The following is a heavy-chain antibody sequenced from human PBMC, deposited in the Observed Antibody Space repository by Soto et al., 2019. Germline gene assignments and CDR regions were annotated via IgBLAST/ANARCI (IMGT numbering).Heavy chain of an antibody. CDR1: GYSFTSYW. CDR2: IYPGDSDT. Sequence: ESLKISCEGSGYSFTSYWIGWVRQMPGKGLEWMGIIYPGDSDTRYSPSFQGQVTISADKSISTAYLQWSSLKASDTAMYYCASRAYCGLDCRNDAFDIWGRGAIVT. CDR3: ASRAYCGLDCRNDAFDI. D-gene: IGHD2-21*01. V-gene: IGHV5-51*01. J-gene: IGHJ3*02.